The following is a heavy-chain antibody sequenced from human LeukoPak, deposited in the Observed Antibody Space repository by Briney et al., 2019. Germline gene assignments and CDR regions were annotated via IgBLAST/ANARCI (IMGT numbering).Heavy chain of an antibody. CDR3: AKLVSTPEYSSGWNYFDY. V-gene: IGHV3-30*18. CDR2: ISYDGSNK. CDR1: GFTFSSYG. D-gene: IGHD6-19*01. J-gene: IGHJ4*02. Sequence: GGSLRLSCAASGFTFSSYGMHWVRQAPGKGLEWVAVISYDGSNKYYADSVKGRFTISRDNSKNTLYLQMNSLRAEDTAVYYCAKLVSTPEYSSGWNYFDYWGQGTLVTVSS.